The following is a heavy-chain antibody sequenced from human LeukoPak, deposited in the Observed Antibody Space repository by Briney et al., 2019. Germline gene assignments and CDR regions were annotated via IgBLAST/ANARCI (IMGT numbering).Heavy chain of an antibody. J-gene: IGHJ4*02. CDR1: GFTFGSYG. V-gene: IGHV3-48*04. CDR3: ARDPRPFYDILTGSYHPYYFDY. D-gene: IGHD3-9*01. Sequence: GGSLRLSCAASGFTFGSYGMSWVRQAPGKGLEWVSYISSSGATIHYADSVKGRFTISRDNAKNSFYLQMNSLRAEDTAVYYCARDPRPFYDILTGSYHPYYFDYWGQGTLVSVSS. CDR2: ISSSGATI.